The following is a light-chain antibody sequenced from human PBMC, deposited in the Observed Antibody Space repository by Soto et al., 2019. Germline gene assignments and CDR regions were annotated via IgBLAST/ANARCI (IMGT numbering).Light chain of an antibody. CDR1: SSDVGGYNY. J-gene: IGLJ2*01. CDR3: SSYTSGSTLVV. CDR2: GVS. Sequence: QSALTQPASVSGSPGQSITISCTGTSSDVGGYNYVSWYQQHPGKAPKLMIYGVSNRPSEVSNRFSGSKSGNTASLTISGLQAEDEANYYCSSYTSGSTLVVFGGGTKVTVL. V-gene: IGLV2-14*01.